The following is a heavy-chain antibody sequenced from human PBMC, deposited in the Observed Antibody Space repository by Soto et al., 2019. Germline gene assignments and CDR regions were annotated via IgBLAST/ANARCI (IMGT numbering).Heavy chain of an antibody. Sequence: SSETLSLTCTVSGASISRYYWTWIRQPPGKGLEWIGYIYYSGSANYNPSLKSRVTISVDTSKNQFSLKLSSVTAADTAVYYCARSGYSGGGVDYWGQGTLVTVSS. CDR2: IYYSGSA. CDR1: GASISRYY. J-gene: IGHJ4*02. V-gene: IGHV4-59*01. CDR3: ARSGYSGGGVDY. D-gene: IGHD6-19*01.